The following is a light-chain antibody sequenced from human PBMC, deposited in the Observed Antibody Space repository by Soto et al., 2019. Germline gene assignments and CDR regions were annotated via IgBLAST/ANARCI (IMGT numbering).Light chain of an antibody. CDR3: QQCDNWPRT. V-gene: IGKV3-15*01. Sequence: EIVMTQSPATLSVSPGERVTLSCRASQSVGNNLAWYQQKTGQVPRLLIHGASTRATGIPARFSGSGSGTEFTLTISSLQSEDFEVYYCQQCDNWPRTFDQGTKVDI. CDR1: QSVGNN. CDR2: GAS. J-gene: IGKJ2*01.